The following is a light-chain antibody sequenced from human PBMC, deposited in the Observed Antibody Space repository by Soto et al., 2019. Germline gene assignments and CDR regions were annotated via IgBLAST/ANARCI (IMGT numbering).Light chain of an antibody. CDR3: QQYNTYRT. J-gene: IGKJ1*01. Sequence: EIVMTQSPATLSVSPVVGATVSFRASQSVSSHLAWYQHKPGQAPRLLFYDASTRATGIPARFSGSGSGTEFTLTINSLQPDDFATYYCQQYNTYRTFGQGTKVDI. V-gene: IGKV3-15*01. CDR2: DAS. CDR1: QSVSSH.